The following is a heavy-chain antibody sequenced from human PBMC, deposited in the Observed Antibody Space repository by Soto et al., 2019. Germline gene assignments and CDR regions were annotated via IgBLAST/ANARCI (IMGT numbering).Heavy chain of an antibody. Sequence: SVKVSCKASGGTFSSYAISWVRQAPGQGLEWMGWISAIYGTANYAQKLQGRVTMTADESTSTAYMELRSLRSDDTAVYYCTRDHITVTVYNFDYWGQGTLVTVSS. CDR2: ISAIYGTA. D-gene: IGHD4-17*01. CDR3: TRDHITVTVYNFDY. J-gene: IGHJ4*02. V-gene: IGHV1-69*13. CDR1: GGTFSSYA.